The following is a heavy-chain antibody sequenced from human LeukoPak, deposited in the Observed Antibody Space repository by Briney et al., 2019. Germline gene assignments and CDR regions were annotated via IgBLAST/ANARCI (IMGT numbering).Heavy chain of an antibody. Sequence: GASVKVSCKASGYTFTGYYMHWVRQAPGQGLEWMGIINPSGGSTSYAQKFQGRVTMTRDTSTSTVYMELSSLRSEDTAVYYCARGGARHYYDSSGYSYFDYWGQGTLVTVSS. CDR1: GYTFTGYY. V-gene: IGHV1-46*01. J-gene: IGHJ4*02. CDR3: ARGGARHYYDSSGYSYFDY. D-gene: IGHD3-22*01. CDR2: INPSGGST.